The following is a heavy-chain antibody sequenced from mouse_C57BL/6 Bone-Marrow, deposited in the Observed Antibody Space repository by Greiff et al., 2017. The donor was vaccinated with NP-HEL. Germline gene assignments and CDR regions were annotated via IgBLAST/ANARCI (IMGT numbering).Heavy chain of an antibody. CDR1: GFTFSDYY. D-gene: IGHD1-1*01. CDR2: INYDGSST. V-gene: IGHV5-16*01. Sequence: EVMLVESEGGLVQPGSSMKLSCTASGFTFSDYYMAWVRQVPETGLEWVANINYDGSSTYYLDSLKSRFIISRDNAKNILYLQMSSLKSEDTATYYCARGYYYGSSYDWYFDVWGTGTTVTVSS. J-gene: IGHJ1*03. CDR3: ARGYYYGSSYDWYFDV.